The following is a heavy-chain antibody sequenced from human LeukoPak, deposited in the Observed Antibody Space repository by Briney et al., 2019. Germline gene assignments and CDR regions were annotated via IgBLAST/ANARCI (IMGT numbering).Heavy chain of an antibody. CDR3: ARGPRRITILGPWDSGMDV. Sequence: EASVKVSCKASGYTFTGYYMHWVRQAPGQGLEWMGRINPNSGGTNYAQKFQGRVTMTRDTSISTAYMELSRLRSDDTAVYYCARGPRRITILGPWDSGMDVWGQGTTVTVSS. D-gene: IGHD3-3*01. J-gene: IGHJ6*02. CDR2: INPNSGGT. CDR1: GYTFTGYY. V-gene: IGHV1-2*06.